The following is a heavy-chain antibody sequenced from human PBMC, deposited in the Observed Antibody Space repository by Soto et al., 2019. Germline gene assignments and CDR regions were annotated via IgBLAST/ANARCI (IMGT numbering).Heavy chain of an antibody. J-gene: IGHJ4*02. D-gene: IGHD1-26*01. V-gene: IGHV3-23*01. CDR1: CFTFDSYA. CDR2: ISASAVNT. CDR3: AKGQAVGGISSLDY. Sequence: GGSLRLSCAASCFTFDSYAMAWVRMAPGKGLEWVSSISASAVNTYYADSVRGRFTISRDNSKDTLYLQMNTLRDDDTALYYCAKGQAVGGISSLDYWGQGTQVTVSS.